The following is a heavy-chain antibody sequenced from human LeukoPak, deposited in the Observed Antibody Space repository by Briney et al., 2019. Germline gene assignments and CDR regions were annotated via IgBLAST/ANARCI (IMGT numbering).Heavy chain of an antibody. D-gene: IGHD1-26*01. V-gene: IGHV4-59*01. Sequence: KASETLSLTCTVSGGSISSYYWSWIRQPPGKGLEWIGYIYYTGSTNYNPSLKSRVTISVDTSKNQFSLKLSSVTAADTAVYYCARGNSGSYYGFDYWGQGTLVTV. J-gene: IGHJ4*02. CDR1: GGSISSYY. CDR3: ARGNSGSYYGFDY. CDR2: IYYTGST.